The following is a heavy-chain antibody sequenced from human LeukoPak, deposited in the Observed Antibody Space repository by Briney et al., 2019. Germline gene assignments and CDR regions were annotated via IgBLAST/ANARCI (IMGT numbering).Heavy chain of an antibody. D-gene: IGHD3-16*01. V-gene: IGHV4-59*01. CDR1: GGSISSYY. J-gene: IGHJ4*02. Sequence: SETLSLTCTVSGGSISSYYWSWVRQPPGKGLEGIGYIYYSGSTNYNPSLKSRVTISVDTSKNQFSLKLSSVTAADTAVYYCARGRTFWGYTFDYWGQGTLVTVSS. CDR2: IYYSGST. CDR3: ARGRTFWGYTFDY.